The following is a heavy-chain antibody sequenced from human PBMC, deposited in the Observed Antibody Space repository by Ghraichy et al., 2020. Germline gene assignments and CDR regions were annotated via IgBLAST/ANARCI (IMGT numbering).Heavy chain of an antibody. CDR2: ISGSGGST. CDR1: GFTFSSYA. J-gene: IGHJ6*02. Sequence: GESLNISCAASGFTFSSYAMSWVRQAPGKGLEWVSAISGSGGSTYYADSVKGRFTISRDNSKNTLYLQMNSLRAEDTAVYYCAKDDNYYDSSGYGYYYGMDVWGQGTTVTVSS. CDR3: AKDDNYYDSSGYGYYYGMDV. D-gene: IGHD3-22*01. V-gene: IGHV3-23*01.